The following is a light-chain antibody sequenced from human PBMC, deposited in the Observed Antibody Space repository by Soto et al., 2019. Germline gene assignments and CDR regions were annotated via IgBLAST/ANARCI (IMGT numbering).Light chain of an antibody. CDR2: MSS. CDR3: MQALRTPYT. V-gene: IGKV2-28*01. J-gene: IGKJ5*01. CDR1: QSLLHSNGYKY. Sequence: DTVMTQSPFSLPVTPGEPASISCRSSQSLLHSNGYKYLDWYLQKPGQSPQLLIYMSSNRAYGVPDRFSGSGSGTDFTLKISRVEAEDVGVYYCMQALRTPYTFGQGTRLEIK.